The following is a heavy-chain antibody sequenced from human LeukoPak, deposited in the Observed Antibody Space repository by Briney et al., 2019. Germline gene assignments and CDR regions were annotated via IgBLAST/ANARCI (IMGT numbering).Heavy chain of an antibody. CDR1: GVSFSGYY. V-gene: IGHV4-34*01. CDR2: INHSGST. Sequence: SETLSLTSAVYGVSFSGYYWSWIRQPPGKGLEWIGEINHSGSTNYNPSLKSRVTISVDTSKNQFSLRLSSVTAADTAVYYCATGFDIFDYWGQGTLVTVSS. J-gene: IGHJ4*02. D-gene: IGHD3-9*01. CDR3: ATGFDIFDY.